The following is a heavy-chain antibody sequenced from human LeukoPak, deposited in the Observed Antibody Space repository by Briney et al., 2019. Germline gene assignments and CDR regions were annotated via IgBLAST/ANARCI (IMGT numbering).Heavy chain of an antibody. Sequence: PSETLSLTCTVSGYSISSGYYWGWIRQPPGKGLEWIGSIYHSGSTYYNPSLKSRVTISVDTSKNQFSLKLSSVTAADTAVYYCARDRYGYGPFDYWGQGTLVTVSS. CDR2: IYHSGST. CDR3: ARDRYGYGPFDY. V-gene: IGHV4-38-2*02. CDR1: GYSISSGYY. D-gene: IGHD5-18*01. J-gene: IGHJ4*02.